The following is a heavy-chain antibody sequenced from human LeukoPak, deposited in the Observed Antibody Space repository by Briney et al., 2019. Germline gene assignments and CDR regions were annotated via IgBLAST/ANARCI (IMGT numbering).Heavy chain of an antibody. Sequence: GGSLRLSCAASGFTFSSYAMHWVRQAPGKGLEWVAVISYDGSNKYYADSVKGRFTISRDNSKNTLYLQMNSLRAEDTAVYYCARDRPVSYGAGLDYWGQGTLVTVSS. CDR2: ISYDGSNK. CDR1: GFTFSSYA. V-gene: IGHV3-30*04. CDR3: ARDRPVSYGAGLDY. D-gene: IGHD4-17*01. J-gene: IGHJ4*02.